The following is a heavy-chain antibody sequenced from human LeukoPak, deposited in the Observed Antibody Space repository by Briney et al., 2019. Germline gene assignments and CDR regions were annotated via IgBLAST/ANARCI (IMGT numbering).Heavy chain of an antibody. Sequence: PETLSLTCTVSGGSISSSDYFWGWIRQPPGKGLERIGSIYYSGSTYYNPSLKSRVTISVDTSKNQFTLKLSSVTAADTAVYYCASRRGSFDAFDIWGQGTMVTVSS. V-gene: IGHV4-39*01. D-gene: IGHD3-10*01. CDR1: GGSISSSDYF. CDR3: ASRRGSFDAFDI. J-gene: IGHJ3*02. CDR2: IYYSGST.